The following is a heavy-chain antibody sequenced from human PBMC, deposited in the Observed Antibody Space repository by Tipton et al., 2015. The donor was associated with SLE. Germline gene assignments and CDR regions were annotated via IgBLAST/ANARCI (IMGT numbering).Heavy chain of an antibody. CDR3: ARDDGFNGDYYFDN. Sequence: QLVQSGAEVKKPGASVKVSCKASGYRFSDHYIHRVRQAPGQGLEGMGWINPKRGGTSYAQNYQDRLSMTRDSSLNTVYMELSGLKSDDTAVYYCARDDGFNGDYYFDNWGQGTLVSVSS. D-gene: IGHD4-17*01. J-gene: IGHJ4*02. V-gene: IGHV1-2*02. CDR2: INPKRGGT. CDR1: GYRFSDHY.